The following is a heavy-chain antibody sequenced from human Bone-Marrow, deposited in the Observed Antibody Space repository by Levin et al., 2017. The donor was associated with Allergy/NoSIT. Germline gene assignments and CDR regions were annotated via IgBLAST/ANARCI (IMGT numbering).Heavy chain of an antibody. D-gene: IGHD3-10*01. CDR1: GFTFNNYS. CDR3: GAGSIL. Sequence: GWSLRLSCAASGFTFNNYSMTWIRQAPGKGLEWVSFISSSGSLTYYADSVEGRFTISRDNAKKSLFLQLSSLRAEDTAVYYCGAGSILWGRGTLVTVSS. J-gene: IGHJ2*01. V-gene: IGHV3-48*01. CDR2: ISSSGSLT.